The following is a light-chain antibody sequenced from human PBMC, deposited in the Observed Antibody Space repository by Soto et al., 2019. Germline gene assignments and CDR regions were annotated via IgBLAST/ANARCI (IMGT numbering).Light chain of an antibody. CDR3: QHRNTWLT. J-gene: IGKJ4*01. CDR2: DTS. V-gene: IGKV3-11*01. CDR1: QSVGTY. Sequence: EIVLTQSPDTLSLSPGERATLSCRASQSVGTYLASYQQKPGQAPRLLIYDTSNRATGIPARFSGSGSGTDFTLTISSLEPEDFSVYYWQHRNTWLTFGGGTKVEIK.